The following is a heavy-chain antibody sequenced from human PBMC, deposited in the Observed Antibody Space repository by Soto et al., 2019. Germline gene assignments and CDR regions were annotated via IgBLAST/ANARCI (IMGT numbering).Heavy chain of an antibody. Sequence: GSLLLPCSASGFTFSSYAMTWVRQAPGKGLEWVSGVSGTGGSAYYADSVKGRFTISRDKSTNTLYLHMNSLRAEDTAVYYCARGSAYSDYDLEYWGQGTLVTVYS. CDR1: GFTFSSYA. CDR2: VSGTGGSA. CDR3: ARGSAYSDYDLEY. D-gene: IGHD4-17*01. V-gene: IGHV3-23*01. J-gene: IGHJ4*02.